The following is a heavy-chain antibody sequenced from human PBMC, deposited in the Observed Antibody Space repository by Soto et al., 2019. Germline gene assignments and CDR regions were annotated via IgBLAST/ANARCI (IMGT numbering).Heavy chain of an antibody. CDR1: GGSISSGGYS. J-gene: IGHJ5*02. CDR2: IYHNRNT. Sequence: QLQLQESGSGLVKPSQTLSLTCAVSGGSISSGGYSWSWFRQPPGKGLEWIGYIYHNRNTYYNPSLKSRVTISVDRSKNQFSLKLSSVTAADTAMYYCTRVPSPWGQGTLVTVSS. CDR3: TRVPSP. V-gene: IGHV4-30-2*01.